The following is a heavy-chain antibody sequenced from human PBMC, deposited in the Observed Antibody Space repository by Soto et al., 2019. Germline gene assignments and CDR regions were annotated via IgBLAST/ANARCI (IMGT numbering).Heavy chain of an antibody. D-gene: IGHD6-13*01. CDR1: GYTFTSYG. CDR3: ARVIAAAGTDQYTWFAP. J-gene: IGHJ5*02. V-gene: IGHV1-18*01. Sequence: ASVKVSCKASGYTFTSYGISWVRQAPGQGLEWMGWISAYNGNTNYAQKLQGRVTMTTDTSTSTAYMELRSLRSDDTAVYYCARVIAAAGTDQYTWFAPGGRGPLVTVSS. CDR2: ISAYNGNT.